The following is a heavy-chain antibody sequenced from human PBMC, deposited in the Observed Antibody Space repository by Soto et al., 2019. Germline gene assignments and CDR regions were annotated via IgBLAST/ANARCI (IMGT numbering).Heavy chain of an antibody. V-gene: IGHV1-69*13. CDR2: IIPIFGTA. CDR3: AREERVGDYFLDWFDP. Sequence: SVKVSCKASGGTFSSYAISWVRQAPGQGLEWMGGIIPIFGTANYAQKFQGRVTITADESTSTAYMELSSLRSEDTAVYYCAREERVGDYFLDWFDPRRQATLVPVSS. J-gene: IGHJ5*02. D-gene: IGHD4-17*01. CDR1: GGTFSSYA.